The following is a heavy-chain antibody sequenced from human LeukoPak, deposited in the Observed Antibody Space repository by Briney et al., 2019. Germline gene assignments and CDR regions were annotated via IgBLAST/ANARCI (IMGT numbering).Heavy chain of an antibody. V-gene: IGHV3-23*01. J-gene: IGHJ6*02. Sequence: GGSLRLSSAASGFTFSSHAMSWVRQAPGKGLEWVSAISASGGSTYYADSVKGRFTISRDNSKNTLYLQVNSLSAEDTAVYYCAKLLYGYYYYGVDVWGQGTTVTVSS. CDR2: ISASGGST. CDR1: GFTFSSHA. CDR3: AKLLYGYYYYGVDV. D-gene: IGHD4-17*01.